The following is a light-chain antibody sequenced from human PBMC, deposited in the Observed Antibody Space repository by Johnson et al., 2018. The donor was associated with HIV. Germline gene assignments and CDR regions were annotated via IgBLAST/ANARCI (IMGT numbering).Light chain of an antibody. CDR2: DNN. CDR3: GTWDSSLSANV. Sequence: QSVLTQPPSVSAAPGQKVTISCSGSSSNIGKNYVSWYQQLPGTAPKLLIYDNNKRPSGIPDRFSGSKSCTSATLGITGLQTGDEADYYCGTWDSSLSANVFGTGTKVTVL. V-gene: IGLV1-51*01. J-gene: IGLJ1*01. CDR1: SSNIGKNY.